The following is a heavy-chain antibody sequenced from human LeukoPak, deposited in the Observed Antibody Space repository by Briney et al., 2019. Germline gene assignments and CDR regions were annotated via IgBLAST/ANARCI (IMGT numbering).Heavy chain of an antibody. D-gene: IGHD2-15*01. CDR2: INHSGST. V-gene: IGHV4-34*01. Sequence: SETLSLTCAVYGGSFSGYYWIWIRQPPGKGLEWIGEINHSGSTNYNPSLKSRVTVSVDTSKYQFSLNLSSVAAADTAVYYCARGVSRSGGSRSYYFDYWGQGTLVTVSS. J-gene: IGHJ4*02. CDR3: ARGVSRSGGSRSYYFDY. CDR1: GGSFSGYY.